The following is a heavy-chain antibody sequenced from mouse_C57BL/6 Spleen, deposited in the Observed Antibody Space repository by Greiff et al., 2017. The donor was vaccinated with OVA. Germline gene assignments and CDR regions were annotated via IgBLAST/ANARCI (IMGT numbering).Heavy chain of an antibody. Sequence: LVESGPELVKPGASVKISCKASGYAFSSSWMNWVKQRPGKGLEWIGRIYPGDGDTNYNGKFKGKATLTADKSSSTAYMQLSSLTSEDSAVYFCARSYSNYYFDYWGQGTTLTVSS. J-gene: IGHJ2*01. CDR1: GYAFSSSW. V-gene: IGHV1-82*01. CDR3: ARSYSNYYFDY. D-gene: IGHD2-5*01. CDR2: IYPGDGDT.